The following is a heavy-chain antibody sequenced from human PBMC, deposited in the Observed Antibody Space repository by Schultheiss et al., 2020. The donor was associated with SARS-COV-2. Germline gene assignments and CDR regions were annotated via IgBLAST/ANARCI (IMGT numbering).Heavy chain of an antibody. J-gene: IGHJ4*02. CDR2: INHSGST. CDR1: GGSISGYY. Sequence: SETLSLTCTVSGGSISGYYWSWIRQPPGKGLEWIGEINHSGSTNYNPSLKSRVTISVDTSKNQFSLKLSSVTAADTAVYYCASGGSYFDYWGQGTLVTVSS. D-gene: IGHD1-26*01. V-gene: IGHV4-34*01. CDR3: ASGGSYFDY.